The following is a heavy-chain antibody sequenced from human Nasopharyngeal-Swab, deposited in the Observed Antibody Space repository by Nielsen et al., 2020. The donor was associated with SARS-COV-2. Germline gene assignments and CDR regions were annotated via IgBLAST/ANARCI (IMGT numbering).Heavy chain of an antibody. J-gene: IGHJ4*02. CDR2: ISSSGSTI. D-gene: IGHD3-10*01. CDR1: GFTYSDYY. V-gene: IGHV3-11*01. CDR3: ANHLPGTYYFDY. Sequence: GGSLRLSCAASGFTYSDYYMSWIRQAPGRGLEWVSYISSSGSTIYYADSVKGRFTISRDNAKNSLYLQMNSLRAEDTAVYYCANHLPGTYYFDYWGQGTLVTVSS.